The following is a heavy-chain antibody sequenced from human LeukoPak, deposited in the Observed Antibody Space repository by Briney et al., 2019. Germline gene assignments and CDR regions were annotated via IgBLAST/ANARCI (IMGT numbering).Heavy chain of an antibody. CDR2: ISAYNGNT. Sequence: ASVKVSCKASGYTFTSYGISWVRQAPGQGLEWMGWISAYNGNTNYAQKFQGRVTITADESTSTAYMELSSLRSEDTAVYYCARQITMVRGVIIDGMDVWGQGTTVTVSS. D-gene: IGHD3-10*01. J-gene: IGHJ6*02. CDR1: GYTFTSYG. V-gene: IGHV1-18*01. CDR3: ARQITMVRGVIIDGMDV.